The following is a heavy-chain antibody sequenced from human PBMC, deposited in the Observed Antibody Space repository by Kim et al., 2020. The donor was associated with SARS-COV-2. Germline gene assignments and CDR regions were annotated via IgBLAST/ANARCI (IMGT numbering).Heavy chain of an antibody. CDR3: ARVGRGSGWYGKSFDY. D-gene: IGHD6-19*01. Sequence: SLQSRVTISVDTSKNQFSLKLSSVTAADTAVYYCARVGRGSGWYGKSFDYWGQGTLVTVSS. J-gene: IGHJ4*02. V-gene: IGHV4-59*01.